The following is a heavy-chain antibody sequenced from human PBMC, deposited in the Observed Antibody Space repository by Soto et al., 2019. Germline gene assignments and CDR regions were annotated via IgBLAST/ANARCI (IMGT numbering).Heavy chain of an antibody. CDR1: GFTFSSYA. CDR2: ISGSGGST. CDR3: AKGGQWQQLVHFDY. J-gene: IGHJ4*02. V-gene: IGHV3-23*01. Sequence: EVQLLESGGGLVQPGGSLRLSCAASGFTFSSYAMSWVRQSQGKGLEWVSAISGSGGSTYYEDSVKGRFTISRDNSKNTRYMQMNSLRAEDTAVYYCAKGGQWQQLVHFDYWGQGTLVTVSS. D-gene: IGHD6-13*01.